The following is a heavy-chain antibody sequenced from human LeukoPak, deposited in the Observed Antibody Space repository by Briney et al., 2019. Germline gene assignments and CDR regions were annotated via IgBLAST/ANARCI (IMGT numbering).Heavy chain of an antibody. CDR2: ISYDGSNK. CDR1: GFTFSSYG. CDR3: AKDYGGNSGFVDY. Sequence: GGSLRLSCAASGFTFSSYGMPWVRQAPGKGLEWVAVISYDGSNKYYADSVKGRFTISRDNSKNTLYLQMNSLRAEDTAVYYCAKDYGGNSGFVDYWGQGTLVTVSS. V-gene: IGHV3-30*18. J-gene: IGHJ4*02. D-gene: IGHD4-23*01.